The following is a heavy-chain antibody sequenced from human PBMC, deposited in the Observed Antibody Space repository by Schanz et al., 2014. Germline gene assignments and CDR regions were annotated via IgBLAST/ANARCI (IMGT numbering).Heavy chain of an antibody. J-gene: IGHJ6*02. CDR1: GFDFNSYS. V-gene: IGHV3-48*01. D-gene: IGHD2-15*01. Sequence: EVRLVESGGGLVQPGGSLRLSCEASGFDFNSYSMNWVRQVPGKGLEWLSYIATSSSTRHYADSVKGRVTISRDNAKNSVSLQMRRLRVEDTAVFYCAKARRKSNCSGGRCFHYSYYGMDVWGQGTTVAVSS. CDR3: AKARRKSNCSGGRCFHYSYYGMDV. CDR2: IATSSSTR.